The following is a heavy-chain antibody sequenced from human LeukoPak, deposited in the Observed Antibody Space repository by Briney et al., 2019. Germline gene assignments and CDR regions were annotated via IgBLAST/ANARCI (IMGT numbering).Heavy chain of an antibody. CDR2: INHSGST. CDR3: ATVEDAGDGYNSDY. CDR1: GGSFSGYY. J-gene: IGHJ4*02. Sequence: SETLSLTCAVYGGSFSGYYWSWIRQPPGKGLEWIGEINHSGSTNYNPSLKSRVTISVDTSKNQFSLKLSSVTAADTAVYYCATVEDAGDGYNSDYWGQGTLVTVSS. V-gene: IGHV4-34*01. D-gene: IGHD5-24*01.